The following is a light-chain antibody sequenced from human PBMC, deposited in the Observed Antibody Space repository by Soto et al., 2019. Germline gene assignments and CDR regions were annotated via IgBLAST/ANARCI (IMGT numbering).Light chain of an antibody. J-gene: IGKJ1*01. V-gene: IGKV1-39*01. CDR1: QSITIY. Sequence: DIQMTQSPSSLSASVGDRVTVTCRASQSITIYLNWYQQKPVEAPNLLIFGASTLQSGVPSRFSGSGSGTDFTLTISSLQPEDFATYYCQQSYSTLWTFGQGTKVDI. CDR3: QQSYSTLWT. CDR2: GAS.